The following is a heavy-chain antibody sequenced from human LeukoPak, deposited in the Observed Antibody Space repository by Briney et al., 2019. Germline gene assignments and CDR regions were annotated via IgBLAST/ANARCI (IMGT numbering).Heavy chain of an antibody. V-gene: IGHV3-21*01. CDR2: ISGSNSYI. CDR3: ARALTTLTYEGY. D-gene: IGHD1-1*01. J-gene: IGHJ4*02. Sequence: PGGSLRLSCAASGFTFSSYTMHWIRQAPGRGLEWVSSISGSNSYIFYADSVKGRFTVSRDNAKDSLYLQMNSLRAEDTAVYYCARALTTLTYEGYWGQGTLVTVSS. CDR1: GFTFSSYT.